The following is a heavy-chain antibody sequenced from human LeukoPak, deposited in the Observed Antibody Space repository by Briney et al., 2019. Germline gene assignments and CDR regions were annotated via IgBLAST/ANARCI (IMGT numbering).Heavy chain of an antibody. V-gene: IGHV4-39*01. J-gene: IGHJ4*02. CDR3: ARGAAAGRILDY. D-gene: IGHD6-25*01. Sequence: SETLSLTCTVSGGSISSSTYYWGWIRQLPGKGLEWIGSIYYSGYTYHNPSLESRVTMSVDTSKNQFSLKLTSVTAADTAVYYCARGAAAGRILDYWGQGTLVTVSS. CDR1: GGSISSSTYY. CDR2: IYYSGYT.